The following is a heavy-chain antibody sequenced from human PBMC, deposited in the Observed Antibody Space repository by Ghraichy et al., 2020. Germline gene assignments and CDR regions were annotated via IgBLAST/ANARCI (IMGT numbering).Heavy chain of an antibody. Sequence: SETLSLTCAVSGYSISSGYYWGWIRQPPGKGLEWIGSIYHSGSTYYNPSLKSRVTISVDTSKNQFSLKLSSVTAADTAVYYCASWSYDILTGYYIGYFDYWGRGTLVTVSS. CDR1: GYSISSGYY. V-gene: IGHV4-38-2*01. CDR3: ASWSYDILTGYYIGYFDY. CDR2: IYHSGST. J-gene: IGHJ4*02. D-gene: IGHD3-9*01.